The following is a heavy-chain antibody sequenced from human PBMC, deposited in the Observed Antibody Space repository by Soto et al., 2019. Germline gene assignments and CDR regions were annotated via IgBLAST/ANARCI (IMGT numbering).Heavy chain of an antibody. D-gene: IGHD1-7*01. J-gene: IGHJ4*02. CDR2: TRNKANSYTT. CDR1: GFTFSDYY. CDR3: VRGCNWNYGGEDY. Sequence: PGGSLRLSCAASGFTFSDYYIDWVRQAPGKGLEWVGRTRNKANSYTTEYAASVKGRFTISRDESENSLYLQMSSLKTEDTGVYYCVRGCNWNYGGEDYWGQGTQVTVSS. V-gene: IGHV3-72*01.